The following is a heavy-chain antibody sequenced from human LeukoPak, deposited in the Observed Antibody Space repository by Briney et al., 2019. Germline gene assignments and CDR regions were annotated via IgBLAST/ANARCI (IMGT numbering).Heavy chain of an antibody. J-gene: IGHJ3*02. V-gene: IGHV1-2*02. CDR2: INPNSGGT. CDR3: ARPQRWELLWNDAFGI. CDR1: GYTFTSYD. D-gene: IGHD1-26*01. Sequence: GASVKVSCKASGYTFTSYDINWVRQATGQGLEWMGWINPNSGGTNYAQKFQGRVTMTRDTSISTAYMELSRLRSDDTAVYYCARPQRWELLWNDAFGIWGQGTMVTVSS.